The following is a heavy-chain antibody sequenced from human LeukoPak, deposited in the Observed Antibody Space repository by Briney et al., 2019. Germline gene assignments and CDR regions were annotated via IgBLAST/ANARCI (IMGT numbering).Heavy chain of an antibody. Sequence: SETLSLXCAVYGGSCSGYYWSWIRQPPGKGLEWIGEINHSGSTNYNPSLKSRVTISVDTSKNQFSLKLSSVTAADTAVYYCARDYDFWRGHYYYYMDVWGKGTTVTVSS. D-gene: IGHD3-3*01. V-gene: IGHV4-34*01. CDR2: INHSGST. CDR1: GGSCSGYY. J-gene: IGHJ6*03. CDR3: ARDYDFWRGHYYYYMDV.